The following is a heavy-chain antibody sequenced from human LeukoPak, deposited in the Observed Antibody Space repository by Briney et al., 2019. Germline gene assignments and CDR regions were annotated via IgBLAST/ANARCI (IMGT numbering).Heavy chain of an antibody. CDR2: TYSDGST. D-gene: IGHD3-22*01. Sequence: PGGSLRLSCAASGFTFSSYWMHWVRQAPGKGLEWVSVTYSDGSTYYADSVRGRFTISRDSSKNTLYLQMNSLRAEDTAVYYCARLGNSGYYSYWGQGTLVTVSS. J-gene: IGHJ4*02. V-gene: IGHV3-66*04. CDR3: ARLGNSGYYSY. CDR1: GFTFSSYW.